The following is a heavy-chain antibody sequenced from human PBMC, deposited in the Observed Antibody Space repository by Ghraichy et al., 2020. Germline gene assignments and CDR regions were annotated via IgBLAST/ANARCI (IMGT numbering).Heavy chain of an antibody. V-gene: IGHV3-30*02. CDR2: IRYDGSNK. J-gene: IGHJ4*02. Sequence: GESLNISCAASGFTFSSYGMHWVRQAPGKGLEWVAFIRYDGSNKYYADSVKGRFTISRDNSKNTLYLQMNSLRAEDTAVYYCAKDGGFGESPGYFDYWGQGTLVTVSS. CDR3: AKDGGFGESPGYFDY. CDR1: GFTFSSYG. D-gene: IGHD3-10*01.